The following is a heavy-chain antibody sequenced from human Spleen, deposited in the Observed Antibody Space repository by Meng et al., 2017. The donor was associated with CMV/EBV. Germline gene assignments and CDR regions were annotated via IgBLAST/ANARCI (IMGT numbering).Heavy chain of an antibody. CDR2: IIPMLGIA. CDR1: GGTFSSFA. D-gene: IGHD4-17*01. CDR3: AALRDYGDYDTVDI. Sequence: SVKVSCKASGGTFSSFAISWVRQAPGQGLEWMGQIIPMLGIANYAQRFQGRVTIIADKSTSTAYMELNSLRSEDTAVYYCAALRDYGDYDTVDIWGQGTMVTVSS. J-gene: IGHJ3*02. V-gene: IGHV1-69*10.